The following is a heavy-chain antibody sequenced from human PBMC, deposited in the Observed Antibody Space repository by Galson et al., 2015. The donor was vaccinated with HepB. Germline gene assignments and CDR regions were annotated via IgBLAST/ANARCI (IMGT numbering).Heavy chain of an antibody. Sequence: SLRLSCAASGFTFSSYSMNWVRQAPGKGLEWVSYISSSSSTIYYADSVKGRFTISRDNAKNSLYLQMNSLRDEDTAVYYCAGYNWNAWDAFDIWGQGTMVTVSS. CDR3: AGYNWNAWDAFDI. CDR1: GFTFSSYS. D-gene: IGHD1-1*01. V-gene: IGHV3-48*02. CDR2: ISSSSSTI. J-gene: IGHJ3*02.